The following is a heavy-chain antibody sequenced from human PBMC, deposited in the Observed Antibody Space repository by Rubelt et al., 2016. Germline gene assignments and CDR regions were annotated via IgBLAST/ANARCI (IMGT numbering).Heavy chain of an antibody. CDR2: INHSGST. V-gene: IGHV4-34*01. CDR1: GGSFSGYY. CDR3: ATSGYRSTFDAFDI. D-gene: IGHD6-13*01. Sequence: QVQLQQWGAGLLKPSETLSLTCAVYGGSFSGYYWSWIRQPPGKELEWIGEINHSGSTNYNPSLKSRVTISVDTSKNQFSLKLSSVTAANTAVYYFATSGYRSTFDAFDIWGQGTMVTVSS. J-gene: IGHJ3*02.